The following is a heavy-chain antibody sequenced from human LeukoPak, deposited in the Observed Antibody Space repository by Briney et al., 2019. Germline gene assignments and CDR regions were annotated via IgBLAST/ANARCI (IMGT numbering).Heavy chain of an antibody. J-gene: IGHJ6*03. CDR3: ARSLLLCSSTSCYGPPDYYYYMDV. Sequence: SVKVSCKASGGTLSSYAISWVRQAPGQGLEWMGGIIPIFGTANYAQKFQGRVTITADESTSTAYMELSSRRSEDTAVYYCARSLLLCSSTSCYGPPDYYYYMDVWGKGTTVTVSS. V-gene: IGHV1-69*13. D-gene: IGHD2-2*01. CDR2: IIPIFGTA. CDR1: GGTLSSYA.